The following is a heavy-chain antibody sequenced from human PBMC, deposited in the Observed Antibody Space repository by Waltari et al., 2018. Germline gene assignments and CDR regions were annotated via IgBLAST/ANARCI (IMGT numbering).Heavy chain of an antibody. D-gene: IGHD5-12*01. CDR3: ARAGSRWLQLCY. V-gene: IGHV3-43*01. CDR2: MSWDGGST. CDR1: ASTCDDYT. Sequence: EVRMMESGGGVVQPGGPLRLSCAASASTCDDYTMNWVRQAPGKGRAWVALMSWDGGSTYYADSEKGRLTISKDNSKNSLYLQMTSLRTEYTDLYDCARAGSRWLQLCYWGQGTLVTVS. J-gene: IGHJ4*02.